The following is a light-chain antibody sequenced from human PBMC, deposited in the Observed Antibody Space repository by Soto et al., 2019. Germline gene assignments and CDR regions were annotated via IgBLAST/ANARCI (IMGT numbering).Light chain of an antibody. CDR1: SSDVGRYNY. Sequence: HSVLTKPYSASGSPGQSVTKSCSGTSSDVGRYNYVSWHQQHPGKASKLMIYAVSKRPSGVPDRFSGSKSGNTASLIVSGLQAEDEADYCCSSYAGSNNFVFGAGTKVTVL. J-gene: IGLJ1*01. V-gene: IGLV2-8*01. CDR2: AVS. CDR3: SSYAGSNNFV.